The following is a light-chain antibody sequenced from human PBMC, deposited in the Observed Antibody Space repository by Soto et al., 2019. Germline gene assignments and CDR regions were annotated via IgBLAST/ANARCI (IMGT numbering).Light chain of an antibody. CDR2: WAS. V-gene: IGKV4-1*01. CDR3: QQHYTTPLT. CDR1: QSVLYSSNSKNY. Sequence: DIVMTQSPESLAVSLGERATIKCNSSQSVLYSSNSKNYLAWHQQKPGQPPKMLIYWASTRKSVVPDRFSGSGSGTDFTLTIGGLQAEDVAVYYCQQHYTTPLTFGQGTRVELK. J-gene: IGKJ1*01.